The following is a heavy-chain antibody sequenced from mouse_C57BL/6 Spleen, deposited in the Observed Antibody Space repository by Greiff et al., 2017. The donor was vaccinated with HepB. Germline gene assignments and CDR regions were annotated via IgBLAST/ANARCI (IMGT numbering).Heavy chain of an antibody. Sequence: QVQLQQSGAELVRPGASVTLSCKASGYTFTDYEMHWVKQTPVHGLEWIGAIDPETGGTAYNQKFKGKAILTADKSSSTAYMELRSLTSEDSAVYYCTRWTTVVAVDYWGQGTTLTVSS. J-gene: IGHJ2*01. CDR3: TRWTTVVAVDY. CDR2: IDPETGGT. V-gene: IGHV1-15*01. CDR1: GYTFTDYE. D-gene: IGHD1-1*01.